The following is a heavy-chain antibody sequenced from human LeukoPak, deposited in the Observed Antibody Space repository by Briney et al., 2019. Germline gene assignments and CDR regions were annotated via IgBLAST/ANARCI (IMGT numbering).Heavy chain of an antibody. CDR3: AKDGRSSTPGY. Sequence: GGSLRLSCAASGFTFTSFAMSWVRQAPGKGLEWVSSISGESGRTYYADSVKGRFTISRDNSKNTLYLQMNSLRVEDSAMFYCAKDGRSSTPGYWGQGTLVTVSS. CDR2: ISGESGRT. D-gene: IGHD2-2*01. J-gene: IGHJ4*02. CDR1: GFTFTSFA. V-gene: IGHV3-23*01.